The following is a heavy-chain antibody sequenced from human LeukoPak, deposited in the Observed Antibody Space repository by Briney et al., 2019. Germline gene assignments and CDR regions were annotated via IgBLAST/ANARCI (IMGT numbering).Heavy chain of an antibody. Sequence: ASVKVSCKASGYTFTSYDINWVRQATGQGLEWMGWMNPNSGNTGYAQKFQGRVTMTRNTSISTAYMELSSLRSEDTAVYYCARARRVVPAAIAYYYYYMDVWGQGTTVTVSS. J-gene: IGHJ6*03. CDR3: ARARRVVPAAIAYYYYYMDV. D-gene: IGHD2-2*02. CDR1: GYTFTSYD. V-gene: IGHV1-8*01. CDR2: MNPNSGNT.